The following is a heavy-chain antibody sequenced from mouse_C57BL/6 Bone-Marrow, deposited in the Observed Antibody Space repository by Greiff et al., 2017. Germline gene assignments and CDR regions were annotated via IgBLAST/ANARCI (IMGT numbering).Heavy chain of an antibody. J-gene: IGHJ2*01. CDR3: ANLRLLRDY. Sequence: VQVVESGAELARPGASVKLSCKASGYTFTSYGISWVKQRTGQGLEWIGEIYPRSGNTYYNEKFKGKATLTADKSSSTAYMELRSLTSEDSAVYFCANLRLLRDYWGQGTTLTVSS. V-gene: IGHV1-81*01. CDR1: GYTFTSYG. D-gene: IGHD2-10*01. CDR2: IYPRSGNT.